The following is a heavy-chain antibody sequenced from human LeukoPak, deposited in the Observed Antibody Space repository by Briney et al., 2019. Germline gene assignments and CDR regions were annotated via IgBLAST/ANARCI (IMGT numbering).Heavy chain of an antibody. D-gene: IGHD2-2*01. Sequence: SETLSLTCTVSGGSISSYYWSWIRQPPGKGLEWIGYIYYSGSTNYNPSLKSRVTISVDTSKSQFSLKLSSVTAADTAVYYCARDRIVVVSAAMDYYYGMDAWGQGATVTVSS. CDR2: IYYSGST. V-gene: IGHV4-59*01. CDR1: GGSISSYY. CDR3: ARDRIVVVSAAMDYYYGMDA. J-gene: IGHJ6*02.